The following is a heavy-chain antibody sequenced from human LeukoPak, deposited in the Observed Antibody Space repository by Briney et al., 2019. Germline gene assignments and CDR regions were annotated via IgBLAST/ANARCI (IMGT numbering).Heavy chain of an antibody. Sequence: PGGSLRLSCAASGFSFSFYSMNWVRQAPGKGLEWVSSISSSSTYICYADSVKGRFTISRDNAKNSLYLQMNSLRAEDTAVYYCASGYSGYEYYMDVWGKGTTVTVSS. CDR1: GFSFSFYS. CDR3: ASGYSGYEYYMDV. CDR2: ISSSSTYI. D-gene: IGHD5-12*01. V-gene: IGHV3-21*01. J-gene: IGHJ6*03.